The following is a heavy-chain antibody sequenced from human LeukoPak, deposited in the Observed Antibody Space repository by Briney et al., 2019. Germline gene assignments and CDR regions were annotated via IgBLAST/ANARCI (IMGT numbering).Heavy chain of an antibody. CDR2: IYTSGST. CDR3: ARGKGGYSFDI. CDR1: GGSISSGSYY. D-gene: IGHD3-22*01. V-gene: IGHV4-61*02. Sequence: SQTLSLTCTVSGGSISSGSYYWSWIRQPAGKGLEWIGRIYTSGSTNYNPSLKSRVTISVDTSKNQFSLKLSSVTAADTAVYYCARGKGGYSFDIWGQGTMVTVSS. J-gene: IGHJ3*02.